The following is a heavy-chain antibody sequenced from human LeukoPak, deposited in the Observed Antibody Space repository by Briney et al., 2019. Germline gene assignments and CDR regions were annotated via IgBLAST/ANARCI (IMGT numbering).Heavy chain of an antibody. CDR2: ISRSGGIT. CDR1: GFTFSSYD. Sequence: GGSLRLSCAASGFTFSSYDMNWVRQAPGKGLEWVSAISRSGGITYYADSVKGRFTISRDNSKNSLYLQMNSLRAEDTAVYYCARVIAVSAQYFDYWGQGTLVTVSS. V-gene: IGHV3-23*01. J-gene: IGHJ4*02. CDR3: ARVIAVSAQYFDY. D-gene: IGHD6-19*01.